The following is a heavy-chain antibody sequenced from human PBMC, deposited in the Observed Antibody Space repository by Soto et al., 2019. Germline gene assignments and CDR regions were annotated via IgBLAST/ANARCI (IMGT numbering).Heavy chain of an antibody. Sequence: GGSLRLSCAASGFTFSSYAMHWVRQAPGKGLEYVSAISSNGGSTYYANSVKGRFTISRDNSKNTLYLQMGSLRAEDMAVYYCARNTYYDFWSGPDYWGQGTLVTVSS. J-gene: IGHJ4*02. D-gene: IGHD3-3*01. V-gene: IGHV3-64*01. CDR2: ISSNGGST. CDR1: GFTFSSYA. CDR3: ARNTYYDFWSGPDY.